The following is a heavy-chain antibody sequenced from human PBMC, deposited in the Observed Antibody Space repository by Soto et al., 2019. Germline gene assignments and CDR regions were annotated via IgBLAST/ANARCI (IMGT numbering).Heavy chain of an antibody. J-gene: IGHJ3*02. Sequence: SETLSLTGVVSGGSFSTYYYNWIRQSPGKGLEWIGEINHSGNNNYSPSLKSRVTMSLDTSKNQFSLKLTSVTAADTAVYYCARGGSNDWQVAFDIWGQGTMVTVSS. D-gene: IGHD3-9*01. CDR3: ARGGSNDWQVAFDI. CDR2: INHSGNN. V-gene: IGHV4-34*01. CDR1: GGSFSTYY.